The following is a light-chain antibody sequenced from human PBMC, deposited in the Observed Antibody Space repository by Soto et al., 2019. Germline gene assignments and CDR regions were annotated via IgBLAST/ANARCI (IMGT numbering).Light chain of an antibody. Sequence: QSVLTQPPSASGTPGQRVTISCSGSSSNIGDSYGYWFQQLPGTAPKLLIYRNNQRPSGVPDRFSGSKSGTSASLAISGLRPEDEADYYCATWDDSLRGWVFGGGTKRPS. V-gene: IGLV1-47*01. J-gene: IGLJ3*02. CDR1: SSNIGDSY. CDR2: RNN. CDR3: ATWDDSLRGWV.